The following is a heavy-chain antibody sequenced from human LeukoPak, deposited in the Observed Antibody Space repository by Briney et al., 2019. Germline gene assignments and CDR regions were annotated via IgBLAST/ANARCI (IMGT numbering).Heavy chain of an antibody. Sequence: SETLSLTCTVSGASTSSYYWSWIRQPPGKGLEWIGYMYYGGSTNYNPSLKSRVTTSVDTSKNQFSLKLSSVTAADTAVYYCARGGSIVGATPHDTFDIWGQGTMVTVSS. J-gene: IGHJ3*02. V-gene: IGHV4-59*01. CDR3: ARGGSIVGATPHDTFDI. CDR1: GASTSSYY. CDR2: MYYGGST. D-gene: IGHD1-26*01.